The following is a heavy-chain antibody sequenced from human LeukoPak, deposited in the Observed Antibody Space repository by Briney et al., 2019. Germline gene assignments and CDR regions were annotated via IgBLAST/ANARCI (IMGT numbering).Heavy chain of an antibody. CDR1: GYTFTSYA. Sequence: ASVKVSCKASGYTFTSYAMHWVRQAPGQRLEWMGWINAGNGNTKYSQKFQGRVTITRDTSASTAYMELSSLRSEDTAVYYCARSIPLWKELRRDWFDPWGQGTLVTVSS. J-gene: IGHJ5*02. D-gene: IGHD3-10*01. CDR2: INAGNGNT. CDR3: ARSIPLWKELRRDWFDP. V-gene: IGHV1-3*01.